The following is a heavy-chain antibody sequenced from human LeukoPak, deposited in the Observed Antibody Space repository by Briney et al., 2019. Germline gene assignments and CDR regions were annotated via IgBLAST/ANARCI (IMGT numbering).Heavy chain of an antibody. CDR3: AKAVVVPAAFDY. CDR1: GFSFSSYA. J-gene: IGHJ4*02. D-gene: IGHD2-2*01. CDR2: ISGSGGST. Sequence: GGSLRLSCAASGFSFSSYAMSWVRQAPGKGLEWVSGISGSGGSTYYADSVKGRFTISRDNSKNTLYLQMNSLRAEDTAVYYCAKAVVVPAAFDYWGQGTLVTVSS. V-gene: IGHV3-23*01.